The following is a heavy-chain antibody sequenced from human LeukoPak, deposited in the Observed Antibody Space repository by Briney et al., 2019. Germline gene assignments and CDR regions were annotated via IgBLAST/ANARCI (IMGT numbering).Heavy chain of an antibody. CDR1: GFTFGDYA. Sequence: GGSLRLSCTASGFTFGDYAMSWVRQAPGKGLEWVGFIRSKAYGGTTEYAAPVKGRFTISRDDSKSIAYLQMNSLKTEDTAVYYCTRVITIFSGISLRAYYYYGMDVWGQGTTVTVSS. CDR3: TRVITIFSGISLRAYYYYGMDV. J-gene: IGHJ6*02. V-gene: IGHV3-49*04. CDR2: IRSKAYGGTT. D-gene: IGHD3-9*01.